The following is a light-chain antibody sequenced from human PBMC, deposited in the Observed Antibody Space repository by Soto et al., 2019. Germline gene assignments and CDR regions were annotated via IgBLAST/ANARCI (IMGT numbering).Light chain of an antibody. Sequence: QSALTQPASVSGSPGQSITIPCTGTSSDVGTYNYVSWYRQYPGKVPQLIVYEVSNRPSGVSHRFSGSKSGNTASLTISGLQVEDEADYYCSSYTNGGTLVFGGGTKLTVL. J-gene: IGLJ2*01. CDR2: EVS. V-gene: IGLV2-14*01. CDR1: SSDVGTYNY. CDR3: SSYTNGGTLV.